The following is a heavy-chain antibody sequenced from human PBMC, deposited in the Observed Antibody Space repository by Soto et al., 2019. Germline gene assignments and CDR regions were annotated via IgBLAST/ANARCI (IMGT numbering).Heavy chain of an antibody. D-gene: IGHD3-22*01. CDR3: VRSYDDSNGFSLYQFDY. J-gene: IGHJ4*02. Sequence: GASVKVSCKSTGYTFSNYYIHWVRQAPGQGLEWMGIINPTGVSTTYAQKFRGRVTMTRDTSTSTVYIDMRSLRSEDTAVYYCVRSYDDSNGFSLYQFDYWGQGTRVTVSS. CDR2: INPTGVST. CDR1: GYTFSNYY. V-gene: IGHV1-46*01.